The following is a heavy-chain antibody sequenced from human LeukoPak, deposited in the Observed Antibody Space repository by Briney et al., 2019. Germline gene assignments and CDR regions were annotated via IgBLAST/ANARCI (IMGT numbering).Heavy chain of an antibody. D-gene: IGHD6-19*01. CDR3: AKEAGSGGWFDAFDI. J-gene: IGHJ3*02. V-gene: IGHV3-30*02. Sequence: PGGSLRLSCAASGFTFSSYGMHWVRQAPGKGLEWVAFIRYDGSNKYYADSVKGRFTISRDNSKNTLYLQMNSLRAEDTAVYYCAKEAGSGGWFDAFDIWGQGTMVTVFS. CDR1: GFTFSSYG. CDR2: IRYDGSNK.